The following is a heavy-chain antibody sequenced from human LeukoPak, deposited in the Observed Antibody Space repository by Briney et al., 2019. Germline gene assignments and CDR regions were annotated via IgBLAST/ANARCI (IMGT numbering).Heavy chain of an antibody. CDR3: ASDLRYCFDCSGYFYLGFDY. Sequence: SDTLSLTCAVSGYSISSGHYWAWVRQPPGKGLEWIGSSYQSGNTYYNPSVKRPDTISVDTSKNQFSLKLTSMTAADTAVYYSASDLRYCFDCSGYFYLGFDYWAQGTLVTVSS. D-gene: IGHD3-22*01. CDR1: GYSISSGHY. V-gene: IGHV4-38-2*01. CDR2: SYQSGNT. J-gene: IGHJ4*02.